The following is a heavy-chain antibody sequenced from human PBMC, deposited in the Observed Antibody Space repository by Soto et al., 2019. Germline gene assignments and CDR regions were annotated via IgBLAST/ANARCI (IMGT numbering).Heavy chain of an antibody. J-gene: IGHJ3*02. D-gene: IGHD3-3*02. CDR1: GFNFNVAW. CDR2: IKSKGGGETT. CDR3: TKVLALPPNDAFDI. V-gene: IGHV3-15*01. Sequence: EGQLVESGGRLVEPGGSLRRSCAASGFNFNVAWMNWVRQAPGKGLEWLGRIKSKGGGETTEYVAFVKGRFTISRDDSKNTLYLQMNSLKSEHTAVYYCTKVLALPPNDAFDIWAQGTMVTVSS.